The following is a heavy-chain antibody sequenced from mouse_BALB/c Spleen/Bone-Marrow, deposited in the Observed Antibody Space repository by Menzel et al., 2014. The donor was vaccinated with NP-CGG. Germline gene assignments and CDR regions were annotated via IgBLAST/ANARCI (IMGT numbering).Heavy chain of an antibody. CDR3: AREGWLLRFDY. J-gene: IGHJ2*01. Sequence: VQLQQSGTVLARPGAAVKMSCKASGYTFSNYWMHWIKQRPGQGLEWIGTIHPGNSDTTYNQKFKGKAKLTAVTSTSTAYMELSSLTNEDSAVYYCAREGWLLRFDYWGQGTTLTVSS. CDR1: GYTFSNYW. D-gene: IGHD2-3*01. CDR2: IHPGNSDT. V-gene: IGHV1-5*01.